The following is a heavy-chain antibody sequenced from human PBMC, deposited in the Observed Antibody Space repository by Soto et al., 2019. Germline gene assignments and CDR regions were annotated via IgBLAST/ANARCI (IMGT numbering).Heavy chain of an antibody. D-gene: IGHD3-10*01. Sequence: QVQLVESGGGVVQPGRSLRLSCAASGFTFRNYAVHWVRQAPGKGLEWVAFVSFDGSNQYYADSVKGRVTISRDNYKTTLSLQMNSLRPEDTAVYYCARTIVDAGAFDIWGQGTMVTVSS. CDR1: GFTFRNYA. V-gene: IGHV3-30-3*01. CDR3: ARTIVDAGAFDI. CDR2: VSFDGSNQ. J-gene: IGHJ3*02.